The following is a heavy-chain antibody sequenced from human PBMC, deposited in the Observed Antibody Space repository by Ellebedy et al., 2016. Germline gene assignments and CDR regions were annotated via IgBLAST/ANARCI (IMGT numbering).Heavy chain of an antibody. CDR2: ISWNSGNI. CDR3: ATFLEGVSDY. V-gene: IGHV3-9*01. Sequence: SLKISXAASGFTFDNYAMHWVRQPPGKGLEWVSGISWNSGNIDYVDSVKGRFIISRDNAKNPLYLQMNSLRTEDTAFYYCATFLEGVSDYWGQGTLVTVSS. D-gene: IGHD5/OR15-5a*01. J-gene: IGHJ4*02. CDR1: GFTFDNYA.